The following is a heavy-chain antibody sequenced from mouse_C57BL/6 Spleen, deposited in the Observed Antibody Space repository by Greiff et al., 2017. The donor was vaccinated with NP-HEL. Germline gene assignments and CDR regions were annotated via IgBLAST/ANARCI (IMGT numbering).Heavy chain of an antibody. CDR1: GYTFTDYY. D-gene: IGHD2-4*01. V-gene: IGHV1-26*01. J-gene: IGHJ2*01. CDR3: ARGYDYDPFDY. CDR2: INPNNGGT. Sequence: VQLQQSGPELVKPGASVKISCKASGYTFTDYYMNWVKQSHGKSLEWIGDINPNNGGTSYNQKFKGKATLTVDKSSSTAYMELRSLTSEDSAVYYCARGYDYDPFDYWGQGTTLTVSS.